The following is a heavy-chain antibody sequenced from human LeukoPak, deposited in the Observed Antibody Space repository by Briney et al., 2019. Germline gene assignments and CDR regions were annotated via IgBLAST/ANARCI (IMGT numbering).Heavy chain of an antibody. CDR2: ISYSGSS. Sequence: SETLSLTCTVSGGSISSYYWSWIRQPPGKGLEWIGYISYSGSSNYNASLKSRVSISVDTSKNQFSDTAVYYCARVSWPPGSSWYYFDYWGQGTLVTVSS. J-gene: IGHJ4*02. CDR1: GGSISSYY. CDR3: SWYYFDY. D-gene: IGHD3-10*01. V-gene: IGHV4-59*01.